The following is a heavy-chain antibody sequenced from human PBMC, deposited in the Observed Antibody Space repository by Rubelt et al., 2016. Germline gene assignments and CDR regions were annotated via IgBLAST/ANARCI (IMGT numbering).Heavy chain of an antibody. CDR2: IRGSGSTI. J-gene: IGHJ6*02. CDR3: VKPTRKDSSSSGGVDV. D-gene: IGHD6-6*01. Sequence: EVQLVESGGGLVQPGGSLRLSCVGSGFTFRDYTTNWVRQAPGKGLEWVSNIRGSGSTIFYADSVKGRFTISRDNAKNSLYLQRNSRRAEETSVYYCVKPTRKDSSSSGGVDVWGQGTTVTVSS. CDR1: GFTFRDYT. V-gene: IGHV3-48*04.